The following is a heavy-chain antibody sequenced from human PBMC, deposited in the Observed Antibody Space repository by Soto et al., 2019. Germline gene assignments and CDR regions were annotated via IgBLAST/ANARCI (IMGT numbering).Heavy chain of an antibody. V-gene: IGHV4-39*01. D-gene: IGHD3-10*01. J-gene: IGHJ4*02. CDR1: GGSISSSSYY. Sequence: QLQLQESGPGLVKPSETLSLTCTVSGGSISSSSYYWGWIRQPPGKGLEWIGSIYYSGSTYYNPSLKSRVTISVDTSKNQFSLKLSSVTAADTAVYYCARLPPRDYYGSGSSFDYWGQGTLVTVSS. CDR2: IYYSGST. CDR3: ARLPPRDYYGSGSSFDY.